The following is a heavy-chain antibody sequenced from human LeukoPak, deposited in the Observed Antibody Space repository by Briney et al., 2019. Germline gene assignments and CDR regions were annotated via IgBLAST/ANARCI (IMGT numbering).Heavy chain of an antibody. CDR2: IHPTNGKT. Sequence: GGSLRLSCAGSGFTFKNEDMTWVRQASGKGLEWVSSIHPTNGKTNYADSVKGRFTISRDNSKSTLYLQMNSLRADDTAVYYCAKGSWGDDWGQGTLVTVSS. J-gene: IGHJ4*02. CDR1: GFTFKNED. V-gene: IGHV3-23*01. D-gene: IGHD7-27*01. CDR3: AKGSWGDD.